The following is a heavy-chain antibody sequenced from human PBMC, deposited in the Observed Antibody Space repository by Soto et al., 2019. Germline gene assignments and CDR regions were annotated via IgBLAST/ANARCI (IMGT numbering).Heavy chain of an antibody. CDR3: TTRRDDSYEIDY. J-gene: IGHJ4*02. D-gene: IGHD5-18*01. CDR1: GFTFSNAW. CDR2: IKSKTDGGTT. Sequence: GGSLRLSCAASGFTFSNAWMSWVRQAPGKGLEWVGRIKSKTDGGTTDYAAPVKGRFTISRDDSKNTLYLQMNSLKTEDTAVYYCTTRRDDSYEIDYWGQGTLVTVSS. V-gene: IGHV3-15*01.